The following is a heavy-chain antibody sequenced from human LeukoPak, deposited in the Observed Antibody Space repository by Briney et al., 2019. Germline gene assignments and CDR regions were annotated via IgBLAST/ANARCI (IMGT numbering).Heavy chain of an antibody. CDR1: GFIFSGYG. V-gene: IGHV3-30*02. Sequence: SVPVTCLGCGFIFSGYGLHWLGQAPGRGVAGVAFIRYDGSNKYYADFLQGGLINSRENSKNTLYLQMNSLRAEDTAVYYCAKAAVPYYYYYMDVWGKGTTVTISS. CDR2: IRYDGSNK. J-gene: IGHJ6*03. CDR3: AKAAVPYYYYYMDV.